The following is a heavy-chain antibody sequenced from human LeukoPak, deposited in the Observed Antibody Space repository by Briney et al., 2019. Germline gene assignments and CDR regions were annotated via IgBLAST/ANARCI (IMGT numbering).Heavy chain of an antibody. CDR2: IYQSGST. V-gene: IGHV4-38-2*01. J-gene: IGHJ4*02. CDR3: AMCHCSSTSCYGGLGYLDY. Sequence: SETLSLTSAVSGYSISSDYYWGWIRQPPGKGLEWIGSIYQSGSTYYNPSLKSRVTMSVDTSKNHFSLKLRSVTAADTAVYYCAMCHCSSTSCYGGLGYLDYWGQGTLVTVSS. CDR1: GYSISSDYY. D-gene: IGHD2-2*01.